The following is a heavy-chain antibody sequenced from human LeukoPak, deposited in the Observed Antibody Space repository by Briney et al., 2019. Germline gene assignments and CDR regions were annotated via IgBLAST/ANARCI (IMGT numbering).Heavy chain of an antibody. CDR1: GFTFSSYS. Sequence: GGSLRLSCAASGFTFSSYSMNWVRQAPGKGLEWVSSISSSSSYIYYADSVKGRFTISRDNAKNSLYLQMNSLRAEDTAVYYCARDWIVVVPAARSWGQGTLVTVSS. CDR2: ISSSSSYI. D-gene: IGHD2-2*01. J-gene: IGHJ4*02. V-gene: IGHV3-21*01. CDR3: ARDWIVVVPAARS.